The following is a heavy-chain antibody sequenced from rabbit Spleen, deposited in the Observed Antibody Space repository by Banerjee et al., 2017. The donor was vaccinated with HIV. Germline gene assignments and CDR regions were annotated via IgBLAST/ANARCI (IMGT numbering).Heavy chain of an antibody. CDR3: ARDLTIVIGWNFNL. V-gene: IGHV1S40*01. J-gene: IGHJ4*01. CDR2: INTATGKA. CDR1: GFSFSDRDV. D-gene: IGHD2-1*01. Sequence: QSLEESGGDLVKPEGSLTLTCKASGFSFSDRDVMCWVRQAPGKGLEWIACINTATGKAVYASWAKGRFTISKTSSTTVTLQMTSLTAADTATYFCARDLTIVIGWNFNLWGPGTLVTVS.